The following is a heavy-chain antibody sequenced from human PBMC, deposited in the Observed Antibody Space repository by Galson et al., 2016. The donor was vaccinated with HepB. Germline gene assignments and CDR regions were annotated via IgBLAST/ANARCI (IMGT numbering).Heavy chain of an antibody. J-gene: IGHJ4*02. CDR2: TYYRSKWYD. Sequence: CAISGDSVSSNSAAWNWIRQSPSRGLEWLGRTYYRSKWYDDYALSVKSRISINPDTSRNQFSLQLNSVTPEDTAVDYCARGASTVLPLARIFDSWGQGTLVTVSS. CDR1: GDSVSSNSAA. V-gene: IGHV6-1*01. D-gene: IGHD1-1*01. CDR3: ARGASTVLPLARIFDS.